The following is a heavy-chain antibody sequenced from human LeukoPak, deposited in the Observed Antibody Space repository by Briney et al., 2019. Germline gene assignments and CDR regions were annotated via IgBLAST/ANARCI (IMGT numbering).Heavy chain of an antibody. Sequence: AGSLRLSCAASGFTFDYYWMTWVRQAPGKGLEWLVNIKEREYEKYYVDSVKGRFTISRDNAKNSLYLQMNSLRVEDTAVYYCARGWGERGKCRGGTCNNPQFDYWGRGTLVTVSS. D-gene: IGHD2-15*01. CDR2: IKEREYEK. J-gene: IGHJ4*02. CDR3: ARGWGERGKCRGGTCNNPQFDY. V-gene: IGHV3-7*01. CDR1: GFTFDYYW.